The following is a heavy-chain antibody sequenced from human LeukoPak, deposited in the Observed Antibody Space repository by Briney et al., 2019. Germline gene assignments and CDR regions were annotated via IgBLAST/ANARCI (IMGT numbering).Heavy chain of an antibody. Sequence: PGGSLRLSCAASGFTFSSYSMNCVRQAPGKGLEWVAFIRYDGSNKYYADSVKGRFTISRDNSKNTLYLQMNSLRAEDTAVYYCAKDHRAYCGGDCVDFDYWGQGTLVTVSS. CDR3: AKDHRAYCGGDCVDFDY. CDR2: IRYDGSNK. D-gene: IGHD2-21*02. J-gene: IGHJ4*02. CDR1: GFTFSSYS. V-gene: IGHV3-30*02.